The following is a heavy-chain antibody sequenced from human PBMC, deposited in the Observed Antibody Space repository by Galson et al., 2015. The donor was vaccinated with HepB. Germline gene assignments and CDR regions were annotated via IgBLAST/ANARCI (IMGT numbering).Heavy chain of an antibody. D-gene: IGHD6-13*01. Sequence: SVKVSCKASGYTFTSYGISWVRQAPGQGLEWMGWTSTYNGNTNYAQKLQGRVTMTTDTSTSTAYMELRSLRSDDTAVYYCAREAIAAAEGGFDYWGQGTLVTVSS. CDR1: GYTFTSYG. V-gene: IGHV1-18*01. CDR2: TSTYNGNT. J-gene: IGHJ4*02. CDR3: AREAIAAAEGGFDY.